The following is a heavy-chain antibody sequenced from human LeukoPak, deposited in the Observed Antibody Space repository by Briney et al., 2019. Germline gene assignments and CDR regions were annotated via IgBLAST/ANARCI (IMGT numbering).Heavy chain of an antibody. Sequence: GGSLRLSCVASGFTFSNYWMSWVRQAPGKGLEWVANIKQDGSEKYYVDSVKGRFTISRDNAKNSLYLQMNSLRAEDTAVYYCARVGATRAPYYFDYWGQGTLVTVSS. D-gene: IGHD1-26*01. CDR1: GFTFSNYW. J-gene: IGHJ4*02. CDR2: IKQDGSEK. V-gene: IGHV3-7*01. CDR3: ARVGATRAPYYFDY.